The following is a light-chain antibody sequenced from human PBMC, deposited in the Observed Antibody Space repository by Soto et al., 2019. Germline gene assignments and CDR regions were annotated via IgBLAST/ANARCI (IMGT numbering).Light chain of an antibody. V-gene: IGLV2-14*01. Sequence: QSELTQPASVSGSPGQSITISCTGSSSDVGGYNYVSWYQQHPGKAPKLMIYEVSNRPSGISNRFSGSKSGNTASLTLSGLQAEDEADYYCSSYTSSSTLVFGGGTKVTVL. CDR2: EVS. CDR1: SSDVGGYNY. CDR3: SSYTSSSTLV. J-gene: IGLJ2*01.